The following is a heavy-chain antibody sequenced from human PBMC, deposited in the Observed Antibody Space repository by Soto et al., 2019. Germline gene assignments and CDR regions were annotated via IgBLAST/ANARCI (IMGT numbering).Heavy chain of an antibody. CDR2: IYTSGST. CDR3: ARLRDIVGATNEYAFDI. J-gene: IGHJ3*02. CDR1: GGSNSSYY. V-gene: IGHV4-4*07. Sequence: PSETLSLTCPVSGGSNSSYYWSWIRQPSGKGLEWIGRIYTSGSTNYNPSLKSRVTMSVDTAKNQFSLKLSSVTAADTAVYYCARLRDIVGATNEYAFDIWGQGTMVNVSS. D-gene: IGHD1-26*01.